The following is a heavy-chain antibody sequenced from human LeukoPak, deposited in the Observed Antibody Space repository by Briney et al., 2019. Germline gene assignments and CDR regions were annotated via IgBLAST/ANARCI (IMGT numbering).Heavy chain of an antibody. J-gene: IGHJ4*02. Sequence: SETLSLTCTVSGGSISSYYWSWIRQPPGKGLEWIGYIYYSGSTNYNPSLKSRVTISVDTSKNQFSLKLSSVTAADTAVYYCARVRETGRAVAGYYFVYWGQGTLVTVSS. D-gene: IGHD6-19*01. CDR2: IYYSGST. V-gene: IGHV4-59*01. CDR1: GGSISSYY. CDR3: ARVRETGRAVAGYYFVY.